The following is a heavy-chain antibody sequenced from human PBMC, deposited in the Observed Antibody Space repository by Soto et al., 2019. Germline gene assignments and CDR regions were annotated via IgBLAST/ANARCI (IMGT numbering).Heavy chain of an antibody. Sequence: PTVVNPTQTLTVTCTFSGVSLSTSGKYVSCIRKHSGKGLEWLALIDWDDEKYYSTSLKTRLTISKDTSKNQVVLTKPNMDPVDTATYYCARGTRYNWFHPWGQGTLVPASP. J-gene: IGHJ5*02. CDR1: GVSLSTSGKY. V-gene: IGHV2-70*01. CDR3: ARGTRYNWFHP. CDR2: IDWDDEK. D-gene: IGHD1-7*01.